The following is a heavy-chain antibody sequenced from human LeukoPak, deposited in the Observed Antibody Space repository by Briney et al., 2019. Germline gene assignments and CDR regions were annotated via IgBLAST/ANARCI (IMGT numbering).Heavy chain of an antibody. J-gene: IGHJ4*02. CDR1: GGSFSGYY. D-gene: IGHD6-13*01. CDR2: INHSGST. Sequence: PSETLSLTCAVYGGSFSGYYWSWIRQPPGKGLEWIGEINHSGSTNYNPSLKSRVTISVDMSKDQFSLKLSSVTAADTAVYYCARGNRAAAGSKEIDYWGQGTLVTVSS. V-gene: IGHV4-34*01. CDR3: ARGNRAAAGSKEIDY.